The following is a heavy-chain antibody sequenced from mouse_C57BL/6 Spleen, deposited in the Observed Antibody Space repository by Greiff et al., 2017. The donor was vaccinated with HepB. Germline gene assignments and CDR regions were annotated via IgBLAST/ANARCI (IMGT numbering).Heavy chain of an antibody. CDR1: GFTFTDYY. J-gene: IGHJ2*01. CDR3: ARYYGSSDLDY. CDR2: IRNKANGYTT. Sequence: EVQLQESGGGLVQPGGSLSLSCAASGFTFTDYYMSWVRQPPGKALEWLGFIRNKANGYTTEYSASVKGRFTISRDNSQSILYLQMNALRAEDSATYYCARYYGSSDLDYWGQGTTLTVSS. D-gene: IGHD1-1*01. V-gene: IGHV7-3*01.